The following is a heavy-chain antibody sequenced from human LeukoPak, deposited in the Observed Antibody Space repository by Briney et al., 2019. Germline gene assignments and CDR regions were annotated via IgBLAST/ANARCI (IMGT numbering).Heavy chain of an antibody. J-gene: IGHJ4*02. CDR2: ISTSGRTI. D-gene: IGHD3-22*01. CDR1: GLTLSSYE. Sequence: AGGALRLSFAGSGLTLSSYEMNWVRQAPGKGLGWVSYISTSGRTIYYADSVKGRFTISRDNAKNSLYLQMNSLRAEDTAVYYCARDLRSSGYYAFDYWGQGNLVTVSS. CDR3: ARDLRSSGYYAFDY. V-gene: IGHV3-48*03.